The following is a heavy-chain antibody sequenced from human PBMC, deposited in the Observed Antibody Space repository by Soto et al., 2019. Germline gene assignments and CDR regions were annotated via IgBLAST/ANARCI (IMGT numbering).Heavy chain of an antibody. V-gene: IGHV3-72*01. J-gene: IGHJ6*02. Sequence: EVQLVESGGGLVQPGGSLRLSCAASGFTFSDYYMDWVRQAPGKGLEWVGRIRNKANSYSTEYAASVKGRFSISRDESKNALYLQMNSLKTEDTAVYHCARGASGTYAHYYYGFDLWGQGTTVTVSS. CDR3: ARGASGTYAHYYYGFDL. CDR1: GFTFSDYY. D-gene: IGHD1-26*01. CDR2: IRNKANSYST.